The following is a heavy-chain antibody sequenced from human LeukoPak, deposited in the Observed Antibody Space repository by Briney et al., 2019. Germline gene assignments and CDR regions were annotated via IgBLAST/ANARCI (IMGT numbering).Heavy chain of an antibody. V-gene: IGHV1-69*04. CDR1: GGTFSSYA. Sequence: GSSVKVSCKASGGTFSSYAISWVRQAPGQGLEWMGRIIPILGIANYAQKFQGRVTITADKSTSTAYMELSSLRSEDTAVYYCARGQWLELYYFDYWGQGTLVTVSS. D-gene: IGHD3-22*01. J-gene: IGHJ4*02. CDR2: IIPILGIA. CDR3: ARGQWLELYYFDY.